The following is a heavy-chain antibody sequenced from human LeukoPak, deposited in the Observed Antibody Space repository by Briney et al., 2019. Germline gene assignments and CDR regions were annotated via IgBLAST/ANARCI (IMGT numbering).Heavy chain of an antibody. D-gene: IGHD4-17*01. V-gene: IGHV3-30*19. CDR2: ISYDGSNK. J-gene: IGHJ4*02. Sequence: GGSLRLSCAASGFTFSSYGMHWVHQAPGKGLEWVAVISYDGSNKYYADSVKGRFTISRDNSKNTLYLQMNSLRAEDTAVYYCAKGYGDYGLYFDYWGQGTLVTVSS. CDR3: AKGYGDYGLYFDY. CDR1: GFTFSSYG.